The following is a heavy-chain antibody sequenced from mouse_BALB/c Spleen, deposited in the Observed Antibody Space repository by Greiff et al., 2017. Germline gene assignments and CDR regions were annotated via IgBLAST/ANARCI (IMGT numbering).Heavy chain of an antibody. V-gene: IGHV6-6*02. J-gene: IGHJ4*01. CDR3: TSHGYYYAMDY. CDR1: GFTFSNYW. Sequence: EVKLMESGGGLVQPGGSMKLSCVASGFTFSNYWMNWVRQSPEKGLEWVAEIRLKSNNYATHYAESVKGRFTISRDDSKSSVYLQMNNLRAEDTGIYYCTSHGYYYAMDYWGQGTSVTVSS. D-gene: IGHD2-2*01. CDR2: IRLKSNNYAT.